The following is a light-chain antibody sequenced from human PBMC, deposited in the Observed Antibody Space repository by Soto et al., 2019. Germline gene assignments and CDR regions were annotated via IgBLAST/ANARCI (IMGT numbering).Light chain of an antibody. CDR3: QHTYNPPFT. Sequence: DIQMTQAPSSLSASVGDRVTITCRASQSISRYVNWYQQKPRKAPRLLIFAASSLQGGVPSRFSGSGAGTDFTLTISSLQPEDFATSYCQHTYNPPFTFGPGTKVDIK. J-gene: IGKJ3*01. V-gene: IGKV1-39*01. CDR2: AAS. CDR1: QSISRY.